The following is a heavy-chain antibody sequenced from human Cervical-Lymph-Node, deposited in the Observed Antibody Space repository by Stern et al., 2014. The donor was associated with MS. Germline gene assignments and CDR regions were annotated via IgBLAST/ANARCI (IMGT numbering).Heavy chain of an antibody. V-gene: IGHV3-9*01. Sequence: VKLVQPGGGLVQPGRPLRLPCAAPGFTFDDYAMHWVRQAPGKGLECVSGIGRVSGSIGYADTVQGRFTISRDNAKSSLYLQMNSLRPEDTALYYCAKGFYSHQYGMDVWGQGTTVTVSS. CDR1: GFTFDDYA. CDR2: IGRVSGSI. CDR3: AKGFYSHQYGMDV. J-gene: IGHJ6*02. D-gene: IGHD3-3*01.